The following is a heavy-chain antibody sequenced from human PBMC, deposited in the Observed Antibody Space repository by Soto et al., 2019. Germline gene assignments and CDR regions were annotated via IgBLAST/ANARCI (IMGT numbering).Heavy chain of an antibody. J-gene: IGHJ4*02. CDR2: IYWDDDQ. CDR3: AHKRDVSRGFKY. D-gene: IGHD3-10*01. CDR1: GFSFSINGVA. V-gene: IGHV2-5*02. Sequence: QITLKEAGPTLVKPTQPLTLTCTFSGFSFSINGVAVGWIRQPPGQALEWLALIYWDDDQRYNPSLKNRLTITKYTSSNQVVLTMTNMDPVDTATYYCAHKRDVSRGFKYWGQGTLVTVSS.